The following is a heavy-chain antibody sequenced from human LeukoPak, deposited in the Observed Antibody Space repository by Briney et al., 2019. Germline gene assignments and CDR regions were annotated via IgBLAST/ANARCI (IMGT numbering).Heavy chain of an antibody. Sequence: PSETLSLTCTVSGGSISSGGYYWSWIRQPPGKGLEWIGTVCQSEITFYNPSLKSRVTISVDTSKNHLSLKLSSVTAADTAVYYCARDPPMTTVVTRGGDYWGQGTLVTVSS. V-gene: IGHV4-39*07. J-gene: IGHJ4*02. CDR2: VCQSEIT. D-gene: IGHD4-23*01. CDR3: ARDPPMTTVVTRGGDY. CDR1: GGSISSGGYY.